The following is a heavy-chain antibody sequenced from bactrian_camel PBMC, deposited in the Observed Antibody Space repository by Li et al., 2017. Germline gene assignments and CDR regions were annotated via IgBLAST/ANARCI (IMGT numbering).Heavy chain of an antibody. V-gene: IGHV3S31*01. Sequence: DVQLVESGGGSVQGGGSLRLSCAASGFTFSNYAMNWVRQSPGKEPEAVAAVRRDDLTAYTDSVKGRFTISKDNAKNTLYLQMNSLKLEDTAMYNCAADFGPYCSGSYLAHRANFEGQGTQVT. J-gene: IGHJ4*01. CDR2: VRRDDLT. D-gene: IGHD2*01. CDR1: GFTFSNYA.